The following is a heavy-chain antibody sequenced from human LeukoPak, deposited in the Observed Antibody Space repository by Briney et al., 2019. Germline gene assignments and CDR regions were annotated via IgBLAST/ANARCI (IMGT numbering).Heavy chain of an antibody. CDR3: ARGDHYYGSGSYYYYYFDY. CDR1: GGSFSGYY. D-gene: IGHD3-10*01. CDR2: INHSGST. V-gene: IGHV4-34*01. Sequence: XTXXLTCAVYGGSFSGYYWSWLRQPPGKGLEWIGEINHSGSTNYNPSLKSRVTISVDTSKNQFSLKLSSVTAADTAVYYCARGDHYYGSGSYYYYYFDYWGQGTLVTVSS. J-gene: IGHJ4*02.